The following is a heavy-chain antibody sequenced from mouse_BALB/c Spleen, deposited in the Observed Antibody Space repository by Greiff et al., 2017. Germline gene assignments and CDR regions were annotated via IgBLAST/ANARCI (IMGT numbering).Heavy chain of an antibody. CDR2: IYPSDSYT. V-gene: IGHV1S126*01. J-gene: IGHJ3*01. Sequence: QVQLQQSGAELVRPGSSVKISCKASGYAFSSYWINWVKQRPGQGLEWIGNIYPSDSYTNYNQKFKDKATLTVDKSSSTAYMQLSSPTSEDSAVYYCTRSPITTVAPWFAYWGQGTLVTVSA. CDR1: GYAFSSYW. CDR3: TRSPITTVAPWFAY. D-gene: IGHD1-1*01.